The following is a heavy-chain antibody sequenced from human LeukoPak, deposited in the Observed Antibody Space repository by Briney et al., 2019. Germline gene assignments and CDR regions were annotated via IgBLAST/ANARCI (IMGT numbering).Heavy chain of an antibody. CDR3: ATVVAATEGSYFDY. Sequence: SVKVSCKASGGTFSSYAISWVRQAPGQGLEWMGGIIPIFGTANYAQKFQGRVTITADESTSTAYMELSSLRSEDTAVYHCATVVAATEGSYFDYWGQGTLVTVSS. CDR1: GGTFSSYA. J-gene: IGHJ4*02. D-gene: IGHD2-15*01. CDR2: IIPIFGTA. V-gene: IGHV1-69*13.